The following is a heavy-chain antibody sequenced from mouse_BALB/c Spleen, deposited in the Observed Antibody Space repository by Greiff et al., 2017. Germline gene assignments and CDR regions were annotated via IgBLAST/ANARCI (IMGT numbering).Heavy chain of an antibody. CDR1: GFTFSSFG. D-gene: IGHD1-1*01. V-gene: IGHV5-17*02. CDR3: ARGYYGSSYWDY. Sequence: EVQLVESGGGLVQPGGSRKLSCAASGFTFSSFGMHWVRQAPEKGLEWVAYISSGSSTIYYADTVKGRFTISRDNPKNTLFLQMTSLRSEDTAMYYCARGYYGSSYWDYWGQGTTLTVSS. J-gene: IGHJ2*01. CDR2: ISSGSSTI.